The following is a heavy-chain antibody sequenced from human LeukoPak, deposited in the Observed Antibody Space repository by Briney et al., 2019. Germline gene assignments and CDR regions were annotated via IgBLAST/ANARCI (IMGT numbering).Heavy chain of an antibody. CDR2: ISGSGGST. CDR3: ARIYDYSTFDY. J-gene: IGHJ4*02. CDR1: GFTFSSYA. D-gene: IGHD5-12*01. V-gene: IGHV3-23*01. Sequence: GGSLRLSCAASGFTFSSYAMSWVRQAPGKGLEWVSGISGSGGSTYYADSVKGRFTISRDNAKNSLYLQVNSLRAEDTAVYYCARIYDYSTFDYWGQGTLVTVSS.